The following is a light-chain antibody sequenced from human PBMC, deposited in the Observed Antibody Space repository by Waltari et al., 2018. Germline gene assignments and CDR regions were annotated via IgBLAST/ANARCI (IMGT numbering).Light chain of an antibody. CDR1: SSNIGRNI. J-gene: IGLJ3*02. CDR2: RKI. Sequence: QSVLTQPPSASATPGQRVTIACSGSSSNIGRNIVNGYQQFPGTAPTLLIYRKIRRPSGVPARFSGSKSGTSASLSISVLQSEDEADYYGSTWDDSLKSWVFCGGTKLTVL. CDR3: STWDDSLKSWV. V-gene: IGLV1-44*01.